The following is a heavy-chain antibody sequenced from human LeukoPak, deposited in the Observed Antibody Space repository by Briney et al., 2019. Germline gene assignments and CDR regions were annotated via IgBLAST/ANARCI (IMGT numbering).Heavy chain of an antibody. D-gene: IGHD1-26*01. V-gene: IGHV3-30-3*01. Sequence: PGGSLRLSCVASGFTFDTYWMHWVRQAPGKGLEWVAVISYDGSNKYYADSVKGRFTISRDNPKNTLYLQMNSLRAEDTAVYYCARENSGSYYANYYYYGMDVWGQGTTVTVSS. J-gene: IGHJ6*02. CDR3: ARENSGSYYANYYYYGMDV. CDR2: ISYDGSNK. CDR1: GFTFDTYW.